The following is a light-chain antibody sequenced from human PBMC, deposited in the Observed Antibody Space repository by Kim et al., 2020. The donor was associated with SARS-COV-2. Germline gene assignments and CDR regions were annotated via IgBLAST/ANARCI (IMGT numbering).Light chain of an antibody. V-gene: IGLV3-21*04. J-gene: IGLJ3*02. CDR3: QVWDSSSDHRV. CDR2: YDS. Sequence: YELTQPPSVSVAPGKTARITCGGNNIGSKSVHWYQQKPGQAPVLVIYYDSDRPSGIPERFSGSNSGNTATLTISRVEAGDEADYYCQVWDSSSDHRVFGGGTQLTLL. CDR1: NIGSKS.